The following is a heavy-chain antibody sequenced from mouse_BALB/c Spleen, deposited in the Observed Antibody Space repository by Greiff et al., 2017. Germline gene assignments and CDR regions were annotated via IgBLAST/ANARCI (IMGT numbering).Heavy chain of an antibody. D-gene: IGHD1-1*01. CDR1: GYTFSSYW. Sequence: VQLQQSGAELMKPGASVKISCKATGYTFSSYWIEWVKQRPGHGLEWIGEILPGSGSTNYNEKFKGKATITADTSSNTAYMQLSSLTSEDSAVYYCARGDYYGSSYGDYAMDYWGQGTSVTVSS. CDR3: ARGDYYGSSYGDYAMDY. CDR2: ILPGSGST. J-gene: IGHJ4*01. V-gene: IGHV1-9*01.